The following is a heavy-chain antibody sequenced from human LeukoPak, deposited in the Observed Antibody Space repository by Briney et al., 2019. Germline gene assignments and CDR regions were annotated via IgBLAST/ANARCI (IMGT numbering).Heavy chain of an antibody. V-gene: IGHV3-53*01. CDR1: GFTVSSNY. CDR3: ARALYRGYYFDY. J-gene: IGHJ4*02. D-gene: IGHD3-16*01. Sequence: GGSLRLSCAVSGFTVSSNYMSWVRQAPGKGLEWVSFIYSGGSTYYADSVKGRFTISRDNSKNTLYLQMNSLRPEDTAVYYCARALYRGYYFDYWGQGTLVTVSS. CDR2: IYSGGST.